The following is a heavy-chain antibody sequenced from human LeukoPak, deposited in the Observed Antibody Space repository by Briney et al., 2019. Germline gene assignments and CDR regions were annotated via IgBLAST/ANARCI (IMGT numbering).Heavy chain of an antibody. Sequence: SETLSLTCTVSGGSISSYYWTWIRQPPGKGLEWIGEINHSGSTNYNPSLKSRVTISVDTSKNQFSLKLSSVTAADTAVYYCARGLVPPGYNWFDPWGQGTLVTVSS. V-gene: IGHV4-34*01. J-gene: IGHJ5*02. D-gene: IGHD2-8*02. CDR1: GGSISSYY. CDR2: INHSGST. CDR3: ARGLVPPGYNWFDP.